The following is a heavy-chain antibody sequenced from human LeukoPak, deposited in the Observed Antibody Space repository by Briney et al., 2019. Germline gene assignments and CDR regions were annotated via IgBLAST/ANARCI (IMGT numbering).Heavy chain of an antibody. D-gene: IGHD5-24*01. Sequence: GGSLRLSCAASGFRYTRYWMPWVRQARGKGLEWVSVIYSGGSTYYTDSVKGRCTISRDKSKNTLYLQMNGLRAEDTAVYYWARDLVYGYTPYWGQGTLVTVSS. J-gene: IGHJ4*02. CDR1: GFRYTRYW. CDR2: IYSGGST. CDR3: ARDLVYGYTPY. V-gene: IGHV3-66*01.